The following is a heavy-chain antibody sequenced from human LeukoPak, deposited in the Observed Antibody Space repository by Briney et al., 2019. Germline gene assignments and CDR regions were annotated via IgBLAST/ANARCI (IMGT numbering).Heavy chain of an antibody. CDR1: GFTFSSYA. Sequence: PGGSLRLSCGASGFTFSSYAMNWVRQAPGKGLEWVSSISVSGGTTYADSVKGRFTISRDNPKNTLYLQMNSLRAEDTAIYYCAKSTNFDYWGQGTLVTVSS. D-gene: IGHD2-8*01. CDR3: AKSTNFDY. V-gene: IGHV3-23*01. J-gene: IGHJ4*02. CDR2: ISVSGGTT.